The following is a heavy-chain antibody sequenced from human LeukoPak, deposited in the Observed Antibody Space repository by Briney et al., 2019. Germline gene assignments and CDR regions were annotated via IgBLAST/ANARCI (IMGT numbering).Heavy chain of an antibody. J-gene: IGHJ4*02. V-gene: IGHV4-38-2*02. CDR2: IYHSGST. Sequence: SETLSLTCTVSGYSISSGYYWGWIRQPPGKGLEWIGSIYHSGSTYYNPSLKSRVTISVDTSKNQFSLKLSSVTAADTAVYYCARDTVLMVYAFPYYFDYWGQGTLVTVSS. CDR1: GYSISSGYY. CDR3: ARDTVLMVYAFPYYFDY. D-gene: IGHD2-8*01.